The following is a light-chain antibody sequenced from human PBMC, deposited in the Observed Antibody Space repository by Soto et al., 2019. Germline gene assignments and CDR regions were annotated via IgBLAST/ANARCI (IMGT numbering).Light chain of an antibody. CDR1: QSISSW. CDR2: DAS. Sequence: DIPMTQSPSTLSASVGDRVTITCRASQSISSWLAWYQQKPGKAPKLLIYDASSLESGVPSRFSGSGSGTEFPLTISSLQPDDFATYYCQQYNSYQGTFGQGTKVEIK. CDR3: QQYNSYQGT. V-gene: IGKV1-5*01. J-gene: IGKJ1*01.